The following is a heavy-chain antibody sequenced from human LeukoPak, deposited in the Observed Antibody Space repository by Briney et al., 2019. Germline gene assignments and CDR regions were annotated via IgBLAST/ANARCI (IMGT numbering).Heavy chain of an antibody. D-gene: IGHD6-19*01. Sequence: GGSLRLSCAASGFTFDDYAMHWVRQTPGKGLEWVSGISWNSGHIGYADSVKGRFTISRDNAKNSLYLQMNSLRAEDTALYYCAKDKWSGAVKFNWFDPWGQGTLVTVPS. CDR2: ISWNSGHI. CDR1: GFTFDDYA. J-gene: IGHJ5*02. V-gene: IGHV3-9*01. CDR3: AKDKWSGAVKFNWFDP.